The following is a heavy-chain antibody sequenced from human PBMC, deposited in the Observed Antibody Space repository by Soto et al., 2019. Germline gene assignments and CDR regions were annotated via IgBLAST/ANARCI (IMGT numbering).Heavy chain of an antibody. Sequence: GGSLRLSCAASGFTFSSYWMHWVRQAPGKGLVWVSRINSDGSSTSYADSVKGRFTISRDNAKNTLYLQMNSLRAEDTAVYYCARPSGASSGYYYYWGQGTLVTVSS. CDR2: INSDGSST. CDR3: ARPSGASSGYYYY. CDR1: GFTFSSYW. J-gene: IGHJ4*02. V-gene: IGHV3-74*01. D-gene: IGHD3-22*01.